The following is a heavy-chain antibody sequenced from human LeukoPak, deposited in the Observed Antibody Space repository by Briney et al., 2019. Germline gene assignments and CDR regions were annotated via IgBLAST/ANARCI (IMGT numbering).Heavy chain of an antibody. CDR3: AKRSMVRGGAMDV. Sequence: TGGSLRLSCAASGFTFSRCDMHWVRQAPGKGLEWVAFVLYDGSLKYYADSVRGRVTISRDNSKNTLYLQMNSLRAEDTAVYYCAKRSMVRGGAMDVWGKGTTVTISS. CDR2: VLYDGSLK. V-gene: IGHV3-30*02. J-gene: IGHJ6*03. D-gene: IGHD3-10*01. CDR1: GFTFSRCD.